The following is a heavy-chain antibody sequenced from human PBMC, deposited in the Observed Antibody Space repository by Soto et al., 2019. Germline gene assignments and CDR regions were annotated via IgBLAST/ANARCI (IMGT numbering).Heavy chain of an antibody. CDR3: ARGFGRSHFDY. V-gene: IGHV4-39*01. CDR2: FHYSGST. Sequence: SETLSLTCTVSGGSISSRDSYWGWIRQPPGKGLEWIGSFHYSGSTYYNPSLKSRVTISVDTSKNQLSLRVTSVTAADTAVYYCARGFGRSHFDYWGQGTLVTVSS. CDR1: GGSISSRDSY. J-gene: IGHJ4*02. D-gene: IGHD3-16*01.